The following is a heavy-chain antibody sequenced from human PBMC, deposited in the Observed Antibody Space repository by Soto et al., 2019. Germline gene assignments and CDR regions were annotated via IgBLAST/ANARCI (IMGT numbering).Heavy chain of an antibody. J-gene: IGHJ5*02. CDR2: INPNSGGT. Sequence: ASVKVSCKASGYTFTGYYMHWVRQAPGQGLEWMGWINPNSGGTNYAQKFQGRVTMTRDTSISTAYMELSRLRSDDTAVYYCARDQTSPQLGGNWFDPWGQGTLVTVSS. V-gene: IGHV1-2*02. D-gene: IGHD6-6*01. CDR3: ARDQTSPQLGGNWFDP. CDR1: GYTFTGYY.